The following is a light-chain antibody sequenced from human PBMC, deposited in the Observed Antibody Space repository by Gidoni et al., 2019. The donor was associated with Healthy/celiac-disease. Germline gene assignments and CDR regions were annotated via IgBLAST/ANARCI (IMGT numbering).Light chain of an antibody. J-gene: IGKJ4*01. CDR3: QQSYSTPLT. CDR2: AAS. CDR1: QSISSY. Sequence: DIQLTQSPSSLSASVGDRVTITSRASQSISSYLNWYQQKPGKAPKLLIYAASSLQSRVPSRFSGSGSGTDFTLTISSLQPEDFATYYCQQSYSTPLTFXGXTKVEIK. V-gene: IGKV1-39*01.